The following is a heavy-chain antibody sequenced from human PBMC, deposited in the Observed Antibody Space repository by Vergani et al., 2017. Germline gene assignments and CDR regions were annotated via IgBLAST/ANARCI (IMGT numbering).Heavy chain of an antibody. D-gene: IGHD2-2*01. Sequence: EVQLVESGGGLVKPGGSLRLSCAASGFTFSSYSMNWVRQAPGKGLEWVSSISSCSSYIYYADSVKGRFTISRDNAKNSLYLQMNSLRAEDTAVYYCAREGCSSTSCYAGWYFDLWGRGTLVTVSS. CDR1: GFTFSSYS. CDR2: ISSCSSYI. CDR3: AREGCSSTSCYAGWYFDL. V-gene: IGHV3-21*01. J-gene: IGHJ2*01.